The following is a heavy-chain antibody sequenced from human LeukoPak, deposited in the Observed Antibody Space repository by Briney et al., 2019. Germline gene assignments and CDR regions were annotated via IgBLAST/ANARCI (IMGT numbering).Heavy chain of an antibody. Sequence: PSETLSLTCTVSGGSISTYYYWTWIRQPPGKGLEWIGYIYYSGSTNYNPSLKSRVTISVDTSKNQFSLKLSSVTAADTAVYYCAREGAHDPWALWGRGTLVTVSS. V-gene: IGHV4-59*01. CDR1: GGSISTYY. CDR2: IYYSGST. CDR3: AREGAHDPWAL. D-gene: IGHD3-16*01. J-gene: IGHJ2*01.